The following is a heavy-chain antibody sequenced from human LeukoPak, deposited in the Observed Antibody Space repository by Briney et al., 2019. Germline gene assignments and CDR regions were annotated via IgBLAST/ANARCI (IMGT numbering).Heavy chain of an antibody. V-gene: IGHV3-7*01. CDR2: IRQDGGEK. CDR3: ARDGTAPGLYFDL. Sequence: GGSLRLXCAVSGFTFSSYWMNWVRQAPGKGLEWVASIRQDGGEKSYVDSVKGRFTISRGNTKNSLYLQINSLRAEDTAMYYCARDGTAPGLYFDLWGQGTLVTVSS. J-gene: IGHJ4*01. D-gene: IGHD6-13*01. CDR1: GFTFSSYW.